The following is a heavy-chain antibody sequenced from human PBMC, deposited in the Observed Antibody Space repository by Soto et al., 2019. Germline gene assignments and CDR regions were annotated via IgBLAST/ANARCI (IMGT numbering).Heavy chain of an antibody. D-gene: IGHD2-2*01. CDR2: ISYDGSNK. J-gene: IGHJ4*02. V-gene: IGHV3-30-3*01. CDR1: GFTFSSYA. CDR3: ARPRNTPTSDEGFDY. Sequence: GGSLRLSCAASGFTFSSYAMHWVRQAPGKGLEWVAVISYDGSNKYYADSVKGRFTISRDNSKNTLYLQMNSLRAEDTAVYYCARPRNTPTSDEGFDYWGQGTMVTVYS.